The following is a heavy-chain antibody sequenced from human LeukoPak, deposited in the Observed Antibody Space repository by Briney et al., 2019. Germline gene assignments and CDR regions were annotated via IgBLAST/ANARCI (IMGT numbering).Heavy chain of an antibody. V-gene: IGHV4-30-4*08. Sequence: PSETLSLTCTVSGDSISSGDYYWSWIRQPPGKGLEWIGYIYYSGSTYYNPSLKSRVTIAVDTSKNQFSLKLSSVTAADTAVYYCARDSSGLYYFDYWGQGTLVTVSS. J-gene: IGHJ4*02. D-gene: IGHD6-19*01. CDR1: GDSISSGDYY. CDR2: IYYSGST. CDR3: ARDSSGLYYFDY.